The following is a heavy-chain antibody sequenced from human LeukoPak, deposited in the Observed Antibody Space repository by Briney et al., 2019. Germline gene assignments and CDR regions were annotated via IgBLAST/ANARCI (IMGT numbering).Heavy chain of an antibody. CDR1: GYTFTSYD. CDR3: ARTKASRITIFGVSTPSDY. Sequence: ASVKVSCKASGYTFTSYDINWVRQATGQGLEWMGWMNPNSGNTGYAQKFQGRVTMTRNTSISTAYMELSSLRSEDTAVYYCARTKASRITIFGVSTPSDYWGQGTLVTVSS. J-gene: IGHJ4*02. D-gene: IGHD3-3*01. CDR2: MNPNSGNT. V-gene: IGHV1-8*01.